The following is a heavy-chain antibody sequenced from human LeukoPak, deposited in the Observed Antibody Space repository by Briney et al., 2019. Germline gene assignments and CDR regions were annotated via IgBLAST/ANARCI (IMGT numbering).Heavy chain of an antibody. CDR3: AKDVTYGSGSYYIGPGGLDV. Sequence: GGSLRLSCAASGFTFDDYAMHWVRQAPGKGLEWVSLISWDGGSTYYADSVKGRFTISRDNSKNSLYLQMNSLRAEDTALYYCAKDVTYGSGSYYIGPGGLDVWGKGTTVTVSS. D-gene: IGHD3-10*01. CDR1: GFTFDDYA. J-gene: IGHJ6*04. CDR2: ISWDGGST. V-gene: IGHV3-43D*03.